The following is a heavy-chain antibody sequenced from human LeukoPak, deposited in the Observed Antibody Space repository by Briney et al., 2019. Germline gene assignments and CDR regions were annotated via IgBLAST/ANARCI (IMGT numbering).Heavy chain of an antibody. CDR1: RFTFSTYA. D-gene: IGHD1-20*01. Sequence: PGGSLRLSCAASRFTFSTYAMSWVRQAPGKGLDWVSIIYSGGSTYSADSVKGRFTISRDNSKNTLYLQMNSLRAEDTAVYYCARGRGAITGTTGYYFDYWGQGTLVTVSS. CDR2: IYSGGST. CDR3: ARGRGAITGTTGYYFDY. J-gene: IGHJ4*02. V-gene: IGHV3-53*01.